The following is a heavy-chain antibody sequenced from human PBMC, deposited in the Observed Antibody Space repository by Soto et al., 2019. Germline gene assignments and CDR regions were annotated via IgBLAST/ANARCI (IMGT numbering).Heavy chain of an antibody. CDR3: ARAGDDCSTTNCYVIDY. J-gene: IGHJ4*02. Sequence: ASVKVSCKASGYTFTRYAMHWVRQAPGQRLEWMGWINSGKGNTKYSEKFQGRVTISSDTSASTAYMDLSSLRSEDTAMYYCARAGDDCSTTNCYVIDYWGQGTLVTVSS. CDR1: GYTFTRYA. CDR2: INSGKGNT. V-gene: IGHV1-3*04. D-gene: IGHD2-2*01.